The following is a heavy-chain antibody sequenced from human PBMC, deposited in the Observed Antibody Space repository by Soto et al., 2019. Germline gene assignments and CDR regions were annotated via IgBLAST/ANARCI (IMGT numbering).Heavy chain of an antibody. CDR2: IIPIFGTA. CDR3: ARDRGAYQLLDENYYYGMDV. J-gene: IGHJ6*02. Sequence: QVQLVQSGAELKKPGSSVKVSCKASGGTFSSYAISWVRQAPGQGLEWMGGIIPIFGTATYAQKCQGRGTISADETTSTAYLEVRSLRSEDTAVYYCARDRGAYQLLDENYYYGMDVWGQGTTVTDSS. CDR1: GGTFSSYA. V-gene: IGHV1-69*01. D-gene: IGHD2-2*01.